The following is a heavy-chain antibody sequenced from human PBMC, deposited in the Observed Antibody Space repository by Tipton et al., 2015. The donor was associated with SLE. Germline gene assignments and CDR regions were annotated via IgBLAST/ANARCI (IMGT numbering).Heavy chain of an antibody. V-gene: IGHV4-59*12. Sequence: TLSLTCTVSGGSITNYYWSWIRQPPGKGLEWIGYIHHGGSANYNPSLQSRVTISIDTSKNQFSLKLSSVTAADTAVYYCARDEYRYDGTGYHLLGHFDYWGQGTLVTVSS. CDR2: IHHGGSA. J-gene: IGHJ4*02. D-gene: IGHD3-22*01. CDR3: ARDEYRYDGTGYHLLGHFDY. CDR1: GGSITNYY.